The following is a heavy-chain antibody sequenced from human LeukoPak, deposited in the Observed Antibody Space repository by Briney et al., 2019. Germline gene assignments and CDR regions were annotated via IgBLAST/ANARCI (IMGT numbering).Heavy chain of an antibody. CDR2: ISSSTSYI. CDR3: ARRMTTVTTRYFDL. D-gene: IGHD4-17*01. V-gene: IGHV3-21*04. CDR1: GFTFSSYS. J-gene: IGHJ2*01. Sequence: GGSLRLSCAASGFTFSSYSMNWVRQAPGKGLEWVSSISSSTSYIYYADSVKGRFTISRDNAKNSLYLQMNSLRPEDTALYYCARRMTTVTTRYFDLWGRGTLVTVSS.